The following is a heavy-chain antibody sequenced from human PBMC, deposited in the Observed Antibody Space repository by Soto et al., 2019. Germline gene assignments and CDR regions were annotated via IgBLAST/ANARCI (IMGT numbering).Heavy chain of an antibody. Sequence: GGSLRLSCAASGFTFSSYAMSWVRQAPGKGLEWVSAISGSGGSTYYADSVKGRFTISRDNSKNTLYLQMNSLRAEDTAVYYCAHPVSGDYYYGMDVWGQGTTVTVSS. CDR2: ISGSGGST. V-gene: IGHV3-23*01. J-gene: IGHJ6*02. CDR1: GFTFSSYA. CDR3: AHPVSGDYYYGMDV. D-gene: IGHD5-12*01.